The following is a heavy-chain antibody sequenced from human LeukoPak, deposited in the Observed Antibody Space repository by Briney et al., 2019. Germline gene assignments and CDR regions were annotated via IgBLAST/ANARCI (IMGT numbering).Heavy chain of an antibody. CDR1: GFTLSSYW. CDR3: ARDYYYDSSGFYPPFDY. Sequence: PGGSLRLSCAASGFTLSSYWMSWVRQAPGKGLEWVANIKQDGSEKYYVDSVKGRFTISRDNAKNSLYLQMNSLRAEDTALYYCARDYYYDSSGFYPPFDYWGQGTLVTVSS. D-gene: IGHD3-22*01. J-gene: IGHJ4*02. CDR2: IKQDGSEK. V-gene: IGHV3-7*01.